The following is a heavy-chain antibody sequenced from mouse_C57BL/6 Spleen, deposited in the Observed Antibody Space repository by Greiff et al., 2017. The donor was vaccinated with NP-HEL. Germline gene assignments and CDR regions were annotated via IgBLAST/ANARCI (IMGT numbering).Heavy chain of an antibody. CDR1: GYTFTSYW. D-gene: IGHD2-12*01. V-gene: IGHV1-55*01. Sequence: QVQLQQPGAELVKPGASVKMSCKASGYTFTSYWITWVKQRPGQGLEWIGDIYPGSGSTNYNEKFKSKATLTVDTSSSTAYMQLSSLTSEDSAVYYCARDGLYDGAWFAYWGQGTLVTVSA. CDR3: ARDGLYDGAWFAY. CDR2: IYPGSGST. J-gene: IGHJ3*01.